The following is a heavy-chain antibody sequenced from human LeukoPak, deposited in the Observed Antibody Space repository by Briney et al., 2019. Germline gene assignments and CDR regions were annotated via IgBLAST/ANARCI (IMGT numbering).Heavy chain of an antibody. V-gene: IGHV1-46*01. J-gene: IGHJ3*02. Sequence: ASVKVSCKASGYTFTSYYMHWARQAPGQGLEWMGIINPSGGSTSYAQKFQGRVTMTRDTSTSTVYMELSSLRSEDTAVYYCARPSQIAVAQGAFDIWGQGTMVTVSS. CDR1: GYTFTSYY. CDR3: ARPSQIAVAQGAFDI. CDR2: INPSGGST. D-gene: IGHD6-19*01.